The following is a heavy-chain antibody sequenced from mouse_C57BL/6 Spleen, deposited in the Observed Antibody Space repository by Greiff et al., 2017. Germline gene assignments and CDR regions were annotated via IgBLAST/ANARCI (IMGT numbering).Heavy chain of an antibody. CDR3: ARYDDPDWSMDF. V-gene: IGHV1-82*01. Sequence: VQLQQSGPELVKPGASVKISCKASGYAFSSYWMNWVKQRPGKGLEWIGGIYPGDGGTNYNGKFKGKATLTADKSSSTAYMQLRSLTSEDSAVYFCARYDDPDWSMDFWGQGTSVTVSS. CDR2: IYPGDGGT. J-gene: IGHJ4*01. CDR1: GYAFSSYW. D-gene: IGHD2-3*01.